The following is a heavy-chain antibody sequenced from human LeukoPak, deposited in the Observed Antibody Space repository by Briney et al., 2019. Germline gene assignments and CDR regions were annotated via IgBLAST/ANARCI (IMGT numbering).Heavy chain of an antibody. D-gene: IGHD3-22*01. CDR2: IRSETDGGTT. CDR1: GLTFDKAW. V-gene: IGHV3-15*01. Sequence: GGSLRLSCTVSGLTFDKAWMHWVRQAPGKGLEWIGRIRSETDGGTTEYAASVKGRFTISGDDSKSIAYLQMNSLKTEDTAVYYCTRDYYDSSGYMLRWGQGTLVTVSS. J-gene: IGHJ4*02. CDR3: TRDYYDSSGYMLR.